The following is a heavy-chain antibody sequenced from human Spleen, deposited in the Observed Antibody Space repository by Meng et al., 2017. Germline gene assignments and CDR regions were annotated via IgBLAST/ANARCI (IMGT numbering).Heavy chain of an antibody. J-gene: IGHJ4*02. CDR3: AREARARLRYFDVGPNYFDY. Sequence: SLKVSCKAAGGPFISYASSWWRQAPGQGLEWMGGIIPIFGTANYSQKFQGRVTITTDESTSTAYMELSSLRSEDKAVYYCAREARARLRYFDVGPNYFDYWGQGTLVTVSS. CDR1: GGPFISYA. D-gene: IGHD3-9*01. V-gene: IGHV1-69*05. CDR2: IIPIFGTA.